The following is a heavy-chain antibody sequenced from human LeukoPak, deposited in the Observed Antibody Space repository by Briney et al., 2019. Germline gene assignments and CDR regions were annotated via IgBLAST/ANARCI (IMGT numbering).Heavy chain of an antibody. J-gene: IGHJ4*02. Sequence: GGSLRLSCAASGFTFSSYWMNWVRQAPGKGLGSVANIKQDGSEKHYVDSVKGRFTISRDNAKNSLYLQMNSLRAEDTAVYYCARAASYDFWSGYYFDYWGQGTLVTVSS. D-gene: IGHD3-3*01. CDR2: IKQDGSEK. CDR1: GFTFSSYW. CDR3: ARAASYDFWSGYYFDY. V-gene: IGHV3-7*01.